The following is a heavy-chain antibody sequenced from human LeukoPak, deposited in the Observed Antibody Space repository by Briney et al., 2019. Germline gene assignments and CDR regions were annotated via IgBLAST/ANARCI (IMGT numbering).Heavy chain of an antibody. J-gene: IGHJ4*02. CDR2: IYSGGST. CDR1: GFTVSSNY. D-gene: IGHD3-9*01. CDR3: AKLADILTGYYIY. V-gene: IGHV3-66*01. Sequence: GGSLRLSCAASGFTVSSNYMSWVRQAPGKGLEWVSVIYSGGSTYYADSVKGRFTISRDNSKNTLYLQMNSLRAEDTAVYYCAKLADILTGYYIYWGQGTLVTVSS.